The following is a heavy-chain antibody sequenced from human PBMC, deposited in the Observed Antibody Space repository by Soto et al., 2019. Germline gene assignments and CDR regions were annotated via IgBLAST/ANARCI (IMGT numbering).Heavy chain of an antibody. CDR2: IWYDGSNK. CDR3: AKDRPILGYCSSTSCYVGAFDI. Sequence: GGSLRLSCAASGFTFSSYGMHWVRQAPGKGLEWVAVIWYDGSNKYYADSVKGRFTISRDNSKNTLYLQMNSLRAEDTAVYYCAKDRPILGYCSSTSCYVGAFDIWGQGTMVTVSS. V-gene: IGHV3-33*06. J-gene: IGHJ3*02. CDR1: GFTFSSYG. D-gene: IGHD2-2*01.